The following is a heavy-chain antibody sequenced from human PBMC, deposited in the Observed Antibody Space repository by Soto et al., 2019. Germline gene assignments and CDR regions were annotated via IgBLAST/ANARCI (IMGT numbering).Heavy chain of an antibody. V-gene: IGHV3-30*18. CDR2: ISYDGSNK. CDR1: GFTFSSYG. J-gene: IGHJ5*02. Sequence: QVQLVESGGGVVQPGRSLRLSCAASGFTFSSYGMHWVRQAPGKGLEGVAVISYDGSNKYYADSVKGRFTISRDNSKNTLYLQMNSLRAEDAAVYYCAKDDPWFDPWGQGTLVTVTS. CDR3: AKDDPWFDP.